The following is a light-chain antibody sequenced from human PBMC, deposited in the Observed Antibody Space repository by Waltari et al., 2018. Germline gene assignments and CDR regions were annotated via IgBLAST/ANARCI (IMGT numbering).Light chain of an antibody. Sequence: EIVLTQSPATLSLSPGERAPLSCRASQTVRSNLAWYQQKPGQAPRLLIFDASSRAPSIPAKFSSSGSATDFTLTVSNLEPDDFAVYYCQQRSNWPYTFGQGTRVEIK. J-gene: IGKJ2*01. CDR3: QQRSNWPYT. V-gene: IGKV3-11*01. CDR1: QTVRSN. CDR2: DAS.